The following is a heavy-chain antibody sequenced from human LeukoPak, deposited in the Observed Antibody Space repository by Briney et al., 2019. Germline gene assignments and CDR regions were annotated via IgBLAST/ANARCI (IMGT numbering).Heavy chain of an antibody. Sequence: SETLSLTRTVSGGSVSSGSYYWSWIRLPPGKGLEWIGYIYYSGSTNYNPSLKSRVTISVDTSKNQFSLKLSSVTAADTAVYYCARGRSRLFDPWGQGTLVTVSS. CDR2: IYYSGST. CDR1: GGSVSSGSYY. V-gene: IGHV4-61*01. D-gene: IGHD5-24*01. J-gene: IGHJ5*02. CDR3: ARGRSRLFDP.